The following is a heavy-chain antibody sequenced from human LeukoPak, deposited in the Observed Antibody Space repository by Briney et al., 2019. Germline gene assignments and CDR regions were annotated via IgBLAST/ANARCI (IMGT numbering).Heavy chain of an antibody. D-gene: IGHD6-13*01. CDR3: ARVDSRTAQFDY. CDR2: IYSGGST. Sequence: GASLRLSCAVSGFNVSSNYLNWVRQAPGEGPELVSVIYSGGSTYYAASVKGRFTISRDNSKNTLYLQMNSLRAEDTAVYHCARVDSRTAQFDYWGQGTLVTVSS. CDR1: GFNVSSNY. V-gene: IGHV3-66*01. J-gene: IGHJ4*02.